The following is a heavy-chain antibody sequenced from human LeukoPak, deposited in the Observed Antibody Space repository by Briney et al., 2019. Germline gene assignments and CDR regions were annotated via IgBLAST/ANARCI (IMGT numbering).Heavy chain of an antibody. V-gene: IGHV3-30-3*02. Sequence: GGSLRLSCAASGFTFSSYAIHWVRQAPGKGLEWVAVISYDGSNKYYADSVKGRFTISRDNSKNTLYLQMNSLRAEDTAVYYCAKDYNRVFDYWGQGTLVTVSS. D-gene: IGHD1-14*01. J-gene: IGHJ4*02. CDR2: ISYDGSNK. CDR3: AKDYNRVFDY. CDR1: GFTFSSYA.